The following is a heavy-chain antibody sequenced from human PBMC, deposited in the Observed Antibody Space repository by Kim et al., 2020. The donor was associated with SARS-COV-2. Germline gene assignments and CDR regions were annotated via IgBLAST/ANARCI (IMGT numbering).Heavy chain of an antibody. CDR1: GFTFSSYA. D-gene: IGHD6-19*01. CDR3: ATKEGYSSGPNWFDP. Sequence: GGSLRLSCAASGFTFSSYAMHWVRQAPGKGLEWVAVISYDGSNKYYADSVKGRFTISRDNSKNTLYLQMNSLRAEDTAVYYCATKEGYSSGPNWFDPWG. V-gene: IGHV3-30*04. CDR2: ISYDGSNK. J-gene: IGHJ5*02.